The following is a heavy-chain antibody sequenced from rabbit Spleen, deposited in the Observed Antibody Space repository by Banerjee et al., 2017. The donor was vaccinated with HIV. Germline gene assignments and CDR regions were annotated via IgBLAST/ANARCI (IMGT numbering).Heavy chain of an antibody. J-gene: IGHJ4*01. D-gene: IGHD1-1*01. V-gene: IGHV1S45*01. CDR2: IYTVSGTP. CDR3: AREPYASSSGYYFSL. CDR1: GFSFSTSYY. Sequence: QEQLVESGGGLVQPEGSLTLTCTASGFSFSTSYYMCWVRQAPGKGLEWIACIYTVSGTPYYASWAKGRFTISKTSSTTVTLQMTSLTAADTATYFCAREPYASSSGYYFSLWGQGTLVTVS.